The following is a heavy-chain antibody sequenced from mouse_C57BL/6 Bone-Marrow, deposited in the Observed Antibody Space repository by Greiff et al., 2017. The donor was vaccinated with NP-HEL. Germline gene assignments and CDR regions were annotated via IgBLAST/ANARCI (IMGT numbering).Heavy chain of an antibody. CDR3: ARRGSYDGYYAMDY. D-gene: IGHD2-3*01. V-gene: IGHV1-55*01. CDR1: GYTFTSYW. CDR2: IYPGSGST. J-gene: IGHJ4*01. Sequence: QVQLQQPGAELVKPGASVKMSCKASGYTFTSYWITWVKQRPGQGLEWIGDIYPGSGSTNYNEKFKSKATLTVDTSSSTAYMQLSSLTSEDSAVYCCARRGSYDGYYAMDYWGQGTSVTVSS.